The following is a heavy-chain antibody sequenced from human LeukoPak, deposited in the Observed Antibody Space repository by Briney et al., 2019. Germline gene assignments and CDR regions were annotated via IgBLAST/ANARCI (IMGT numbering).Heavy chain of an antibody. CDR2: ISSSSSYI. D-gene: IGHD5-24*01. J-gene: IGHJ3*02. CDR3: AREPWPHEAGDI. Sequence: GGSLRLSCAASGFTFSSYSMNWVRRAPGKGLEWVSSISSSSSYIYYADSVKGRFTISGDNAKNSLYLQMNSLRAEDTAVYYCAREPWPHEAGDIWGQGTMVTVSS. V-gene: IGHV3-21*01. CDR1: GFTFSSYS.